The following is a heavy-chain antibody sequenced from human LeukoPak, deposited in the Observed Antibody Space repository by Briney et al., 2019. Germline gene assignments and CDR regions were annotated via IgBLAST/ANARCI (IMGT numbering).Heavy chain of an antibody. V-gene: IGHV3-7*01. D-gene: IGHD6-19*01. J-gene: IGHJ4*02. CDR1: GGSFSGYY. Sequence: PSETLSLTCAVYGGSFSGYYWSWVRQAPGKGLEWVANIKQDGSEKYYVDSVKGRFTISRDNAKNSLYLQMNSLRAEDTAVYYCARVNQLYSSGWYWLYYFDYWGQGTLVTVSS. CDR3: ARVNQLYSSGWYWLYYFDY. CDR2: IKQDGSEK.